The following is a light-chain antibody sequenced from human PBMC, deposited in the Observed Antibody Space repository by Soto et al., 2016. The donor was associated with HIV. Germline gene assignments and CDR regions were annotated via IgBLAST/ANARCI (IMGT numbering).Light chain of an antibody. CDR2: LGS. V-gene: IGKV2-28*01. CDR3: MQALQTPPSP. CDR1: QSLLHSNGYNY. Sequence: DIVLTQSPVSLPVTPGEPASISCRSSQSLLHSNGYNYLDWYLQKPGQSPQLLIYLGSNRASGVPDRFRGSGSGTDFTLKISRVEAEDVGVYYCMQALQTPPSPFGQGTKLEIK. J-gene: IGKJ2*01.